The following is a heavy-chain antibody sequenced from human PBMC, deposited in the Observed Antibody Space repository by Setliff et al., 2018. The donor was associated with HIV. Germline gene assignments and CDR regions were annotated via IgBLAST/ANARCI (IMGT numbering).Heavy chain of an antibody. D-gene: IGHD3-16*01. Sequence: PSETLSLTCTVSGDSIDSPHCWSWVRQSLEKGLEWIGEVCQRGGINYYPFFWSRATISMDKPKSHFSLRLTSVTAADTAVYFCVRNSGWALGSWGQGTQVTVSS. J-gene: IGHJ4*02. V-gene: IGHV4-4*02. CDR2: VCQRGGI. CDR1: GDSIDSPHC. CDR3: VRNSGWALGS.